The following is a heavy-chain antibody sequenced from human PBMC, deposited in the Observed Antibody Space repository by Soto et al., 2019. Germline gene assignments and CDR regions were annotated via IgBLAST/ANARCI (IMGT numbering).Heavy chain of an antibody. CDR2: IRGFSPYT. Sequence: GGSLRLSCISSGLTFRTYTMNWVRQAPGKGLEWVSGIRGFSPYTFYAESVKGRFTISRDNAKNSLYLQMDSLRAEDTAVYYCARDRGYDAHDYYYNAMDVWGQGTTVTVSS. J-gene: IGHJ6*02. D-gene: IGHD3-10*01. CDR3: ARDRGYDAHDYYYNAMDV. CDR1: GLTFRTYT. V-gene: IGHV3-21*01.